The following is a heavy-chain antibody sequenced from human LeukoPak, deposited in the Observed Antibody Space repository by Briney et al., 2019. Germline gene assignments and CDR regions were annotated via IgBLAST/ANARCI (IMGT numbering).Heavy chain of an antibody. Sequence: GGSLRLSCAASGFTFSNYPRSYVRQAPGKGLEWVSTVGISGSDTYYADSVKGRFTISRDNSKNTLFLQMNSLGVEDTAVYYCAKDLRGLILRYFDSWGQGILVTVSS. J-gene: IGHJ4*02. CDR2: VGISGSDT. V-gene: IGHV3-23*01. D-gene: IGHD3-16*01. CDR3: AKDLRGLILRYFDS. CDR1: GFTFSNYP.